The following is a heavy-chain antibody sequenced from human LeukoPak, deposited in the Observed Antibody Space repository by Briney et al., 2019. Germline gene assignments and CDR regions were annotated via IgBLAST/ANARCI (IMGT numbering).Heavy chain of an antibody. J-gene: IGHJ5*02. V-gene: IGHV4-61*01. CDR2: IYYSGST. D-gene: IGHD6-13*01. CDR1: GGSISSSSYY. Sequence: PSETLSLTCTVSGGSISSSSYYWSWIRQPPGKGLEWIGYIYYSGSTNYNPSLKSRVTISVDTSKNQFSLKLSSVTAADTAVYYCARGVGAAALVWFDPWGQGTLVTVSP. CDR3: ARGVGAAALVWFDP.